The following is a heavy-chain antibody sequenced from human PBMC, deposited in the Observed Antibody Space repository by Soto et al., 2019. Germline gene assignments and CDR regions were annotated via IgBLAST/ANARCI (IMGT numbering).Heavy chain of an antibody. V-gene: IGHV1-69*06. J-gene: IGHJ6*02. CDR3: AGGGGAAAGSYDYYYGMDV. D-gene: IGHD3-16*01. CDR2: IVPIFGTA. Sequence: QVQLVQSGAEVKKPGSSVKVSCKASGGTFSSYAISWVRQARGQGLEWMGGIVPIFGTANYAQKFQGRVTITADKSTSTAYMELSRVRSEDKAVYYCAGGGGAAAGSYDYYYGMDVWGQGTTVTVSS. CDR1: GGTFSSYA.